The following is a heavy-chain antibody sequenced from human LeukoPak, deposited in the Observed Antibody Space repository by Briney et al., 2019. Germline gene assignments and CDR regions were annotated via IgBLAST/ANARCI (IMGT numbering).Heavy chain of an antibody. Sequence: ASVKVFCKVSGYTFTSYYMHWVRQAPGQGLEWMGIINPSGGSTSYAQKFQGRVTMTRDTSTSTVYMELSSLRSEDTAVYYCARDPGLYYYDSSGYDYWGQGTLVTVSS. CDR1: GYTFTSYY. V-gene: IGHV1-46*01. J-gene: IGHJ4*02. CDR3: ARDPGLYYYDSSGYDY. CDR2: INPSGGST. D-gene: IGHD3-22*01.